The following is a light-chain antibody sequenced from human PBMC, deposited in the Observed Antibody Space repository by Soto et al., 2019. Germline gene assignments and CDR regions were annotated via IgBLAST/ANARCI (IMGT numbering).Light chain of an antibody. V-gene: IGLV4-69*01. Sequence: QSVLTQSPSASASLGASVRLTCTLSSGHSSYAIAWHQQQPEKGPRYLMKLKSDGSHSKGDGIPDRFSGSSSGDERYLTISSLQSEDEADYYCQTWGTGIQVFGGGTKLTVL. J-gene: IGLJ2*01. CDR3: QTWGTGIQV. CDR2: LKSDGSH. CDR1: SGHSSYA.